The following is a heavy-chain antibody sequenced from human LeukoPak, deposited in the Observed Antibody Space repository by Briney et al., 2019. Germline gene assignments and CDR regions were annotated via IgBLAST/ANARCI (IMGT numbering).Heavy chain of an antibody. D-gene: IGHD6-13*01. CDR2: INHSETT. J-gene: IGHJ6*03. CDR1: GVSLSVYN. V-gene: IGHV4-34*01. Sequence: PSETPSHTPAVYGVSLSVYNWSWIRQPRGKGREWFGEINHSETTDPNPSLKTPFTISVDTSKNQCSLKLTSVTSAATPVNYCASHSSSWYCGAYYYYMDVWGKGTTVTVSS. CDR3: ASHSSSWYCGAYYYYMDV.